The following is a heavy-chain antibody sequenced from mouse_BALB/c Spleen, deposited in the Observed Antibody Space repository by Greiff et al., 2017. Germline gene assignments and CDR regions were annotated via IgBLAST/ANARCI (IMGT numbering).Heavy chain of an antibody. CDR3: ARDNGNHGLRYFDY. Sequence: DVMLVESGGGLVQPGGSRKLSCAASGFTFSSFGMHWVRQAPEKGLEWVAYISSGSSTIYYADTVKGRFTISRDNPKNTLFLQMTSLRSEDTAMYYCARDNGNHGLRYFDYWGQGTTLTVSS. CDR2: ISSGSSTI. CDR1: GFTFSSFG. D-gene: IGHD2-1*01. J-gene: IGHJ2*01. V-gene: IGHV5-17*02.